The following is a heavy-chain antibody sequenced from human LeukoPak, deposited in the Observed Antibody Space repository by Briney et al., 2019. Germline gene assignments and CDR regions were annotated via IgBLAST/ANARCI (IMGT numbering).Heavy chain of an antibody. V-gene: IGHV3-30*03. J-gene: IGHJ4*02. D-gene: IGHD5-18*01. Sequence: GGSLRLSCAASGFTFSSYGMHWVRQAPGKGLEWVAVISYDGSNKYYADSVKGRFTISRDNSKNTLYLQMNSLRAEDTAVYYCATGTATARAGGGRFDYWGQGTLVTVSS. CDR3: ATGTATARAGGGRFDY. CDR2: ISYDGSNK. CDR1: GFTFSSYG.